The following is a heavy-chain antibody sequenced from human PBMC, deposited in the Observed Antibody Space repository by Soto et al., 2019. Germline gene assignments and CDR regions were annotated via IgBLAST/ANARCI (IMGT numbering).Heavy chain of an antibody. CDR3: ASMSRDYYDSSGAFDI. J-gene: IGHJ3*02. D-gene: IGHD3-22*01. CDR2: IYYTGIT. Sequence: PSETLSLTCTVSGGSISSGGYYWSWIRQPPGKGLEWIGYIYYTGITNYNPSLESRVTMSVDTSKNQFSLKLSSVTAADTAVYTCASMSRDYYDSSGAFDIWGQGTMVTVSS. CDR1: GGSISSGGYY. V-gene: IGHV4-61*08.